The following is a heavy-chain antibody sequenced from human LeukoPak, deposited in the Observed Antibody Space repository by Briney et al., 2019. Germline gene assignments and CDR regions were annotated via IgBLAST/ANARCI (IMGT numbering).Heavy chain of an antibody. V-gene: IGHV3-30*02. CDR1: GFAFSTYG. D-gene: IGHD2-8*01. Sequence: GGSLRLSCVASGFAFSTYGMHWVRQAPGKGLEWVAFIRYDGSNKYYADSVEGRFTISRDNSKNTLYLQMNSLRAEDTAVYYCAKDRCSNGVGCYYYYMDVWGKGTTVTISS. CDR2: IRYDGSNK. CDR3: AKDRCSNGVGCYYYYMDV. J-gene: IGHJ6*03.